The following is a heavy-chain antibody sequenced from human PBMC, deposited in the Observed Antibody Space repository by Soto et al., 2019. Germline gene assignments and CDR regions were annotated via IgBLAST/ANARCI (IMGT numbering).Heavy chain of an antibody. CDR1: GFTFSTYG. D-gene: IGHD1-1*01. Sequence: QVQLVESGGGVVQPGRSLRLSCAASGFTFSTYGMHWVRQAPGKGLEWVAVISYDGNNKYYADSVKGRFTISRDNSKNTRYLQMSSPRAEDTAVYYCATSVYNWNDGFFDYWGQGTLVTVSS. CDR3: ATSVYNWNDGFFDY. V-gene: IGHV3-30*03. CDR2: ISYDGNNK. J-gene: IGHJ4*02.